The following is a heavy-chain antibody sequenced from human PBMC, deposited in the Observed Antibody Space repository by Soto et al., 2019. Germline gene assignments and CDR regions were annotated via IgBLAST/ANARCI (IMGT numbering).Heavy chain of an antibody. CDR2: IYQSGST. CDR1: GGSISSYY. J-gene: IGHJ5*02. Sequence: TSETLSLTCTVSGGSISSYYWSWIRQPPGKGLEWIGFIYQSGSTHYNPSLKSRVTISVDRSKNHFSLQLTSLTAADTAVYYCARDMSGCSSSDCYLSGWFDPWGPGTLVTVSS. CDR3: ARDMSGCSSSDCYLSGWFDP. D-gene: IGHD2-21*02. V-gene: IGHV4-59*12.